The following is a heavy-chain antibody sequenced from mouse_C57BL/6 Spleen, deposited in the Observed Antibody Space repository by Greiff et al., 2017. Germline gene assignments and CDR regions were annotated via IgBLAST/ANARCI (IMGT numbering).Heavy chain of an antibody. Sequence: QVQLQQPGAELVMPGASVKLSCKASGYTFTSYWMHWVKQRPGQGLEWIGEIDPSDSYTNYNQKFKGKSTLTVDKSSSTAYMQLSSLTSEDSAVYYCARGLPVDYWGQGTTLTGSS. V-gene: IGHV1-69*01. D-gene: IGHD3-1*01. J-gene: IGHJ2*01. CDR1: GYTFTSYW. CDR2: IDPSDSYT. CDR3: ARGLPVDY.